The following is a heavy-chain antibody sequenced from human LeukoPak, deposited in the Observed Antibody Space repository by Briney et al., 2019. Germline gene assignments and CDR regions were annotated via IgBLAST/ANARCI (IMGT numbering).Heavy chain of an antibody. CDR1: GYTFTSYA. V-gene: IGHV1-3*01. CDR2: INAGNGNT. J-gene: IGHJ4*02. CDR3: ARVAGGRDGYNRSYYFDY. Sequence: ASVKVSCKASGYTFTSYAMHWVRQAPGQRLEWMGWINAGNGNTKYSQKFQGRVTITRDTSASTAYMELSSLRSEDTAVYYCARVAGGRDGYNRSYYFDYWGQGTLVTVSS. D-gene: IGHD5-24*01.